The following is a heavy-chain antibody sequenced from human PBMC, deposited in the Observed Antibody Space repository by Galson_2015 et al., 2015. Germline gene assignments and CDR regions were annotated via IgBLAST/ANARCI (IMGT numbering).Heavy chain of an antibody. CDR2: IWYDGSNK. CDR1: GFTFSSYG. V-gene: IGHV3-33*01. J-gene: IGHJ4*02. CDR3: ARNYYGSGALRV. Sequence: SLRLSCAASGFTFSSYGMHWVRQAPGKGLEWVAVIWYDGSNKYYADSVKGRFTISRDNFKNTLYLQMNSLRAEDTAVYYCARNYYGSGALRVWGQGTLVTVSS. D-gene: IGHD3-10*01.